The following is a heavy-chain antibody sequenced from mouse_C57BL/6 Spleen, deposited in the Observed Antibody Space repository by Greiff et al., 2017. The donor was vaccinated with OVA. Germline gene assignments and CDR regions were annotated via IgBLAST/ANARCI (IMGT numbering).Heavy chain of an antibody. J-gene: IGHJ2*01. CDR1: GFSFNTYA. D-gene: IGHD1-1*01. CDR3: VRHESYYEGFDY. CDR2: IRSKSNNYAT. Sequence: EVKLVESGGGLVQPKGSLKLSCAASGFSFNTYAMNWVRQAPGKGLEWVARIRSKSNNYATYYADSVKDRFTISRDDSESMLYLQMNNLKTEDTAMYYCVRHESYYEGFDYWGQGTTLTVSS. V-gene: IGHV10-1*01.